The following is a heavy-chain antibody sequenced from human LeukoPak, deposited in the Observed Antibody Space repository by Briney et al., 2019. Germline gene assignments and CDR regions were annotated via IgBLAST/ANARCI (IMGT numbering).Heavy chain of an antibody. J-gene: IGHJ3*02. CDR2: MNPNSGNT. CDR3: ARGIDWRSGYLMLDGAFDI. V-gene: IGHV1-8*01. CDR1: GYTFTSYD. Sequence: ASVKVSCKASGYTFTSYDINWVRQATGQGLEWMGWMNPNSGNTGYAQKFQGRVTMTRNTSISTAYMELSSLRSEDTAVYYCARGIDWRSGYLMLDGAFDIWGQGTMVTVSS. D-gene: IGHD3-3*01.